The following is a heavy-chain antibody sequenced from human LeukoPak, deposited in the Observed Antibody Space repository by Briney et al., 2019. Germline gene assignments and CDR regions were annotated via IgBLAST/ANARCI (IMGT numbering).Heavy chain of an antibody. D-gene: IGHD6-19*01. CDR1: GGSISSGDYY. CDR3: ARVGGTPYYYYYMDV. V-gene: IGHV4-30-4*02. J-gene: IGHJ6*03. CDR2: IYYSGST. Sequence: PETLSLTCTVSGGSISSGDYYWSWIRQPPGKGLEWIGYIYYSGSTYYNPSLKSRVTISVDTSKNQFSLKLSSVTAADTAVYYCARVGGTPYYYYYMDVWGKGTTVTVSS.